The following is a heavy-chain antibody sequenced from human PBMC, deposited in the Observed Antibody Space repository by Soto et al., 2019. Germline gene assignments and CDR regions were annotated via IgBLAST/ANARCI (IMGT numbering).Heavy chain of an antibody. CDR1: GYTFTSYG. CDR2: ISAYNGNT. J-gene: IGHJ3*02. V-gene: IGHV1-18*01. D-gene: IGHD3-3*01. Sequence: ASVKVSCKASGYTFTSYGISWVRQAPGQGLEWMGWISAYNGNTNYAQKLQGRVTMTTDTSTSTAYMELRSLRSDDTAVYYCASVFIPIFRVVIADAAFDIWGQGTMVNVSS. CDR3: ASVFIPIFRVVIADAAFDI.